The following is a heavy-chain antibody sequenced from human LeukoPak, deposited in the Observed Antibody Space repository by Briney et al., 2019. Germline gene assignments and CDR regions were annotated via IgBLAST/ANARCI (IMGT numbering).Heavy chain of an antibody. J-gene: IGHJ4*02. CDR3: AKDRYSGLNTIDY. CDR1: GFTFSDYY. V-gene: IGHV3-11*05. D-gene: IGHD6-13*01. Sequence: GGSLRLSCAASGFTFSDYYMNWIRQAPGKGLEWVSYITGSSSYTNYADSVKGRFTISRDNAKNSLYLQMNSLRAEDTAVYYCAKDRYSGLNTIDYWGQGTLVTVSS. CDR2: ITGSSSYT.